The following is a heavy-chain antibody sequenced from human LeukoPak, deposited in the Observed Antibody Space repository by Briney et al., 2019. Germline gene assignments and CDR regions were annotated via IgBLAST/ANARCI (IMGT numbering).Heavy chain of an antibody. CDR1: GGSISSYY. D-gene: IGHD5-18*01. Sequence: PSETLSLTCTVSGGSISSYYWSWIRQPAGKGLEWIGRIYTSGSTNYNPSLKSRVTISVDTSKNQFSLKLSSVTAADTAVYYCARARRGYSYGSYWFDPWGRGTLVTVSS. J-gene: IGHJ5*02. V-gene: IGHV4-4*07. CDR3: ARARRGYSYGSYWFDP. CDR2: IYTSGST.